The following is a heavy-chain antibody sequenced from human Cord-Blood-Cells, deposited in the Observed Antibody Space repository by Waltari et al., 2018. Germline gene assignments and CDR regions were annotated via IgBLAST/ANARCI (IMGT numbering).Heavy chain of an antibody. Sequence: QVQLQQWGAGLLQPSETLSLTCAVYGGSFSGYYWSWIRQPPGKGLEWIGEINHSGSTNYNPSLKSRVTISVDTSKNQFSLKLSSVTAADTAVYYCARATSWGWGAFDIWGQGTMVTVSS. CDR3: ARATSWGWGAFDI. CDR2: INHSGST. CDR1: GGSFSGYY. J-gene: IGHJ3*02. D-gene: IGHD3-16*01. V-gene: IGHV4-34*01.